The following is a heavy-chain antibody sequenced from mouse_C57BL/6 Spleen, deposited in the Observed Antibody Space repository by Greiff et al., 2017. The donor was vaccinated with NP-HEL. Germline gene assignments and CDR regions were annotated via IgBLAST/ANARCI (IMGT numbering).Heavy chain of an antibody. CDR3: ARGRSGSPFDC. J-gene: IGHJ2*01. CDR1: GYTFTNYW. V-gene: IGHV1-63*01. CDR2: IYPGGGYT. Sequence: VKLQESGAELVRPGTSVKMSCKASGYTFTNYWIGWAKQRPGHGLEWIGDIYPGGGYTNYNEKFKGKATLTADKSSSTAYMQFSSLTSEDSAIYYCARGRSGSPFDCWGQGTTLTVSS. D-gene: IGHD3-2*02.